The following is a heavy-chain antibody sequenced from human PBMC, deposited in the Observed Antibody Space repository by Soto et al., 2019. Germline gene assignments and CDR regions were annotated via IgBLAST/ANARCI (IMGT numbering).Heavy chain of an antibody. CDR2: VSGSGDST. Sequence: EVQLLESGGGLVQPGGSLRLSCAASGFSFSTYAMNWVRQAPGKGLEWVSGVSGSGDSTYYADSVRGRFTISRDKSKNMLYLQMNSLRLEDTAVYYCATGPPLTQWLTLTNWGQGSLVTVSS. CDR1: GFSFSTYA. J-gene: IGHJ4*02. D-gene: IGHD6-19*01. CDR3: ATGPPLTQWLTLTN. V-gene: IGHV3-23*01.